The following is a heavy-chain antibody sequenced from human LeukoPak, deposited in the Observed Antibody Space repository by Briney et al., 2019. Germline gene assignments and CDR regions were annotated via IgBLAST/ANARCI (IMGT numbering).Heavy chain of an antibody. J-gene: IGHJ6*02. CDR3: AKGGYCSSTNCYYYYGMDV. D-gene: IGHD2-2*01. CDR1: GFTFSSYA. V-gene: IGHV3-30*18. Sequence: PGRSLRLSCAASGFTFSSYAMHWVRQAPGKGLEWVAVISYDGSNNYYADSVKGRFTISRDNSKGTLYLQMNSLRAEDTAVYYCAKGGYCSSTNCYYYYGMDVWGQGTTVIVSS. CDR2: ISYDGSNN.